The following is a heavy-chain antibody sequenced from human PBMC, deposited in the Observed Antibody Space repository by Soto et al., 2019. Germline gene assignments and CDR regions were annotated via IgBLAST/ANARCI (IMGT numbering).Heavy chain of an antibody. CDR2: IWYDGSEK. CDR1: GFTFSDYG. J-gene: IGHJ4*02. V-gene: IGHV3-33*01. D-gene: IGHD1-1*01. Sequence: QVQLVESGGGVVQPGRSLRLSCAASGFTFSDYGMHWVRQAPGKGLEWAAVIWYDGSEKYYADSVKGRFTISRDNSKNTLYLQMNSLRAEDTAVYYCARQSLGNIRLRGFDYWGQGALVTVSS. CDR3: ARQSLGNIRLRGFDY.